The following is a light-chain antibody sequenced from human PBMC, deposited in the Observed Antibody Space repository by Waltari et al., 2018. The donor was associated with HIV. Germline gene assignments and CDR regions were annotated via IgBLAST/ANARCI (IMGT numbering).Light chain of an antibody. CDR2: DVN. CDR3: CSYAGSGTFVV. CDR1: WRDIGSYDL. Sequence: QSALTQPASVSGSPGQSITLSCSGTWRDIGSYDLVSCYQHFPGKAPKRILYDVNERPSGVSPRYSGSKSGNTASLVISGLQSEDEADYYCCSYAGSGTFVVFGGGTRLTV. V-gene: IGLV2-23*02. J-gene: IGLJ3*02.